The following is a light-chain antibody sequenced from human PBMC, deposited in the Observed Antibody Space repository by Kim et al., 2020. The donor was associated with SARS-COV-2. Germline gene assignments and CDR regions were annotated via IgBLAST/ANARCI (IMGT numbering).Light chain of an antibody. V-gene: IGLV4-69*01. CDR3: QTWAAGQGYF. J-gene: IGLJ1*01. Sequence: TWLQQQPEKGPRYLMKLTSDGSHTKGDGIPDRFSGSSSGTERYLTISSLQSEDEADYYCQTWAAGQGYFFGTGTKVTVL. CDR2: LTSDGSH.